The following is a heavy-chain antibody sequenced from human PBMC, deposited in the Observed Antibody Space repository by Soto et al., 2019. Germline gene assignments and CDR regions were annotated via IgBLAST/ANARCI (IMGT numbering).Heavy chain of an antibody. CDR1: GFTFSSYS. Sequence: GGSLRLSCAASGFTFSSYSMNWVRQAPGKGLEWVSFFTSSSCYIYYADSVKGRFTISRYNAKNSFYLQMNSLRAEDTAVYYFARDSYCSSPSCYSDAFDIWGQGTMVTVSS. CDR3: ARDSYCSSPSCYSDAFDI. D-gene: IGHD2-2*01. V-gene: IGHV3-21*01. J-gene: IGHJ3*02. CDR2: FTSSSCYI.